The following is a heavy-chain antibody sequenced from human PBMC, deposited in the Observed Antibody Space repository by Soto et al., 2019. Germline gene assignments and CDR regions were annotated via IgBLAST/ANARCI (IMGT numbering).Heavy chain of an antibody. V-gene: IGHV1-3*01. D-gene: IGHD1-20*01. CDR3: ARGITLPTPLDY. Sequence: GASLKLSCKASGYTFTSYAMHWVRQAPGQRLEWMGWINAGNGNTKYSQKFQGRVTITRDTSASTAYTELSSLRSEDTAVYYCARGITLPTPLDYWGQGTLVTVSS. CDR1: GYTFTSYA. CDR2: INAGNGNT. J-gene: IGHJ4*02.